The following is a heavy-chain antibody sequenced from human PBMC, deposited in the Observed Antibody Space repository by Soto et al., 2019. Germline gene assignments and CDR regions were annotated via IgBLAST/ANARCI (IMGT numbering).Heavy chain of an antibody. D-gene: IGHD6-25*01. CDR3: AREKRANGYFDY. CDR1: GFTFSSYW. Sequence: EVQLVESGGGLVPPGGSLRLYCAGAGFTFSSYWMSWVRQAPGKGLEWVANIKQDGSEKYYVDSVNGRFTISRDNAKISLYLQMHSLRVEDTAVYYCAREKRANGYFDYWGQGTLVAVSP. V-gene: IGHV3-7*01. J-gene: IGHJ4*02. CDR2: IKQDGSEK.